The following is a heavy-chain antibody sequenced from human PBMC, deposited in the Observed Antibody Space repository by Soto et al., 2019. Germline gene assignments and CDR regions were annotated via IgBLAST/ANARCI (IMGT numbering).Heavy chain of an antibody. CDR1: GGTFSSYA. V-gene: IGHV1-69*01. CDR3: ASNYYDSSGYYWFDY. D-gene: IGHD3-22*01. Sequence: QVQLVQSGAEVKKPGSSVKVSCKASGGTFSSYAISWVRQAPGQGLEWLGGIIPIFGTANYAQKFQGRVRSTAVESTSTAYMELSSLRSEDTAVYYCASNYYDSSGYYWFDYWGQGTLVTVSS. CDR2: IIPIFGTA. J-gene: IGHJ4*02.